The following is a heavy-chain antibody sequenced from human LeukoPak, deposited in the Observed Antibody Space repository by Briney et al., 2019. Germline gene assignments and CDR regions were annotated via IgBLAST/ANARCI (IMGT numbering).Heavy chain of an antibody. CDR2: ISGDGTRT. CDR3: AKWPEGAMDYFDY. D-gene: IGHD3-16*01. CDR1: GFTFSSYA. Sequence: GGSLRLSCAVSGFTFSSYAMNWVRQAPVKGLEWVSAISGDGTRTYYADSVKGRFTISRDNSKNTLYLEMSSLRVEDTAIYYCAKWPEGAMDYFDYWGQGTLVTVSS. J-gene: IGHJ4*02. V-gene: IGHV3-23*01.